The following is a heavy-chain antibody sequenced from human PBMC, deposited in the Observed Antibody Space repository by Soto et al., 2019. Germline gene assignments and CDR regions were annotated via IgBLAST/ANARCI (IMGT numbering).Heavy chain of an antibody. J-gene: IGHJ4*02. CDR1: GGSISSGAYY. Sequence: SETLSLTCTVSGGSISSGAYYCSWIRQHPGKGLEWIGYIYYSGSTYYNPSLKSRVTISLDTSKNQFSLKLSSVTAADTAVYYCARDTDGGYFDNWGQGILVTVSS. D-gene: IGHD3-10*01. V-gene: IGHV4-31*03. CDR2: IYYSGST. CDR3: ARDTDGGYFDN.